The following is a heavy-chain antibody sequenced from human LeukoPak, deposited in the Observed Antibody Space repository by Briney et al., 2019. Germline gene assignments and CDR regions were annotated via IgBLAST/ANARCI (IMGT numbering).Heavy chain of an antibody. CDR1: GYTSTGYY. J-gene: IGHJ4*02. Sequence: ASVKVSCKASGYTSTGYYMHWVRQAPGQGHEWMGWINPNSGDTNYAQKFQGRVTMTRDTSISTAYMELSRLRSDDTAVYYCARELQKRTYYYGSGSYFSLAYWGQGTLVTVSS. V-gene: IGHV1-2*02. D-gene: IGHD3-10*01. CDR2: INPNSGDT. CDR3: ARELQKRTYYYGSGSYFSLAY.